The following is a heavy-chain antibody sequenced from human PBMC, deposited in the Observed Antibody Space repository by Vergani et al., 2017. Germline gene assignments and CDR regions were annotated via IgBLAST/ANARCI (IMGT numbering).Heavy chain of an antibody. CDR2: ISGSGGST. V-gene: IGHV3-23*01. CDR3: ADLYGDDGFSPF. D-gene: IGHD2-21*01. J-gene: IGHJ4*02. Sequence: EVQLLESGGGSAQPGESLRLSCVASGFTFSSYAMSWVRQAPGKGLEWVSAISGSGGSTYYADSVKGRFTISRDNSKNTVFLQMHSLRAEDTAIYYCADLYGDDGFSPFWGQGTLVTVSS. CDR1: GFTFSSYA.